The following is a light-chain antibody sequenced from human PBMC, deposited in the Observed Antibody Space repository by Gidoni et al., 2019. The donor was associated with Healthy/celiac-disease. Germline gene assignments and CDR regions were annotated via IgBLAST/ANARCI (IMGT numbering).Light chain of an antibody. V-gene: IGKV3-15*01. CDR3: QQYNNWPWT. CDR1: QSVSSN. CDR2: GAS. J-gene: IGKJ1*01. Sequence: DIAITQSPATLSVSPGDRATLSCRASQSVSSNLAWYQQKPGQAPRLLIYGASTRATGIPARFSGSGSGTEFTLTISSLQYEDFAVYYCQQYNNWPWTFGQGTKVEIK.